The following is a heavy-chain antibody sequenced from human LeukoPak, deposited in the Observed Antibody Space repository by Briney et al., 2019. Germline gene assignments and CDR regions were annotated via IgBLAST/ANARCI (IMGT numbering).Heavy chain of an antibody. CDR2: IYHSVNT. D-gene: IGHD6-13*01. CDR1: GYSISSGYY. V-gene: IGHV4-38-2*02. Sequence: PSETLSLTCTVSGYSISSGYYWGWIRQPPGKGLEWIGSIYHSVNTYYNPSLKSRVTISVDTSKNQFSLKLSSVTAADTAVYYCARDVRAAAGNNWFDPWGQGTLVTVSS. CDR3: ARDVRAAAGNNWFDP. J-gene: IGHJ5*02.